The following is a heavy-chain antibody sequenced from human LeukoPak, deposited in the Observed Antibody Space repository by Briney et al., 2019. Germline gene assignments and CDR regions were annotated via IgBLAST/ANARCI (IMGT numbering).Heavy chain of an antibody. V-gene: IGHV1-24*01. Sequence: ASVKVSCKVSGYTLTELSMHWVRQAPGKGLEWMGGFDPEDGVTIYAQKFQGRVTMTEDTSTDTAYMELSSLRSEDTAVYYCATTLAYYYDSSGYYFACWGQGTLVTVSS. CDR2: FDPEDGVT. D-gene: IGHD3-22*01. CDR1: GYTLTELS. CDR3: ATTLAYYYDSSGYYFAC. J-gene: IGHJ4*02.